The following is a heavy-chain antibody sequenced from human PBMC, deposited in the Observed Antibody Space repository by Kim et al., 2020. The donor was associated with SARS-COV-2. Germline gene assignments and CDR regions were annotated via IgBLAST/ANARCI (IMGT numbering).Heavy chain of an antibody. CDR3: TTLGYTRYYYYYGMDV. V-gene: IGHV3-15*01. D-gene: IGHD1-1*01. J-gene: IGHJ6*02. Sequence: PVKGRFTISRDDSKNTLYLQMNSLKTEDTAVYYCTTLGYTRYYYYYGMDVWGQGTTVTVSS.